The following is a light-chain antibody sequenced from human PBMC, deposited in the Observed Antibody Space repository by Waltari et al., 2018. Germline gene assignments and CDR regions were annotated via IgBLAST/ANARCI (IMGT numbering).Light chain of an antibody. J-gene: IGKJ1*01. Sequence: DIQMTRSLSTRSASVGDRVTITCRAGQGITNWLAWYQQKPGKAPKLLIYKASNLESGVPSRFSGSGSGTEFTLTISSLQPDDFATYYCQQYDNYWTFGQGTKVEIK. CDR2: KAS. CDR1: QGITNW. V-gene: IGKV1-5*03. CDR3: QQYDNYWT.